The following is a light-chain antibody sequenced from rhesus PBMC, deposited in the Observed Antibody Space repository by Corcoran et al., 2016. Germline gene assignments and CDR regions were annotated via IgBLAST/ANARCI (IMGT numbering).Light chain of an antibody. J-gene: IGKJ4*01. CDR2: YTS. Sequence: DIQMTQSPSSLSASVGDTVTITCRASQGISNYLAWYQQKPGKAPKPLISYTSNLESGVPSRISGGGSGTEFTLTISSLQPEDFGIDYGQQHNAYPPTFGGGTKVEIE. CDR3: QQHNAYPPT. CDR1: QGISNY. V-gene: IGKV1S14*01.